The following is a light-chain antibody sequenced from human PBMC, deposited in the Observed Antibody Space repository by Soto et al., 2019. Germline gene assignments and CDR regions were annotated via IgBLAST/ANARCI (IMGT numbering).Light chain of an antibody. CDR1: QSVGSNF. V-gene: IGKV3-20*01. CDR3: QQYGSPPWA. CDR2: AAS. Sequence: IVLTQSPGTLSLSPGERATLSCRASQSVGSNFLAWYQQKRGQAPRILIYAASNSASGIPDRFSGSGSGSDFTLTISRLEPEDFAVYDCQQYGSPPWAFGQGTRVEI. J-gene: IGKJ1*01.